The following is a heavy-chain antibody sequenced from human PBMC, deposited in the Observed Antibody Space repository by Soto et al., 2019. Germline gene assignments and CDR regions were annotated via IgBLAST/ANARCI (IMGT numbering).Heavy chain of an antibody. D-gene: IGHD3-9*01. CDR1: GIIFRNYA. CDR3: AKKDEKHFDWMLYADS. CDR2: ISGSGDST. V-gene: IGHV3-23*01. J-gene: IGHJ4*02. Sequence: PGGSLRLSCATSGIIFRNYAMGWVRQAPGKGLEWVSAISGSGDSTYYADSVKGRFTISRDNSKNTLYLQMNSLRVEDTAIFYCAKKDEKHFDWMLYADSWGQGTLVTVSS.